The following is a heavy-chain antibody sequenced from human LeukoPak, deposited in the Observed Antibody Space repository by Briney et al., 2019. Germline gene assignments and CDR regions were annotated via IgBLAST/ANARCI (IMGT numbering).Heavy chain of an antibody. D-gene: IGHD2-2*01. CDR1: GFTFSSYW. Sequence: GGSLRLSCAASGFTFSSYWMSWVRQAPGKGLEWVANIKQDGSEKYYVDSVKGRFTISRDNAKNSLYLQMNSLRAEDTAVYYCARSRVVPAAMPAWLFFDYWGQGTLVTVSS. J-gene: IGHJ4*02. CDR3: ARSRVVPAAMPAWLFFDY. CDR2: IKQDGSEK. V-gene: IGHV3-7*01.